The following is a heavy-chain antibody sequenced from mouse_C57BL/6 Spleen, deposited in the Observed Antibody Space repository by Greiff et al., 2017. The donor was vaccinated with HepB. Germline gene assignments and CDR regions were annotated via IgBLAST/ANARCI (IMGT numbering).Heavy chain of an antibody. CDR3: ARDYGSSYWGYFDY. J-gene: IGHJ2*01. V-gene: IGHV1-20*01. Sequence: VQLQQSGPELVKPGDSVKISCKASGYSFTGYFMNWVMQSHGKSLEWIGRINPYNGDTFYNQKFKGKATLTVDKSSSTAHMELRSLTSEDSEVYYCARDYGSSYWGYFDYWGQGTTLTVSS. CDR2: INPYNGDT. CDR1: GYSFTGYF. D-gene: IGHD1-1*01.